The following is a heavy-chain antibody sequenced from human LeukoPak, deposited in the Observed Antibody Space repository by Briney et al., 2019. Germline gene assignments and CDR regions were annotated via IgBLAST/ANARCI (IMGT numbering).Heavy chain of an antibody. CDR3: ARDLYGGNSPYYYYYGMDV. V-gene: IGHV1-2*02. D-gene: IGHD4-23*01. CDR1: GYTFTGYY. CDR2: INPNSGGT. J-gene: IGHJ6*02. Sequence: ASVKVSCKASGYTFTGYYMHWVRQAPGQGLEWMGWINPNSGGTNYAQKFQGRVTMTRDTSISTAYMELSRLRSDDTAVYYCARDLYGGNSPYYYYYGMDVWGQGTTVTVPS.